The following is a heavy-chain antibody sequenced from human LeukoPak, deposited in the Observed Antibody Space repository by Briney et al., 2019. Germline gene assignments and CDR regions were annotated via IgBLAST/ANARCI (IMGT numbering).Heavy chain of an antibody. V-gene: IGHV3-7*01. CDR1: GFTFSNYW. Sequence: PGGSLRLSCAASGFTFSNYWMTWVRQAPGKGLEWVANIKQDGSERYYVDSVKGRFTISRDNAKNSLYLQMNNLRAEDTAVYYCVSFYETYWGRGTLVTVSS. CDR2: IKQDGSER. J-gene: IGHJ4*02. CDR3: VSFYETY. D-gene: IGHD2-2*01.